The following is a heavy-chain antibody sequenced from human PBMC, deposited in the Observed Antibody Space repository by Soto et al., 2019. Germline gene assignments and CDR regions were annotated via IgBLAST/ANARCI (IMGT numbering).Heavy chain of an antibody. Sequence: PGGSLSLARAAFGLSFSSYSMSWVRQAPGKGLEWVSAISSSGGYTYYPDSVKGRFTISRDNAKSSLYLQMDSLRAEDTAVYSCARGGGYYFDYWGQGTLVTVSS. CDR1: GLSFSSYS. V-gene: IGHV3-21*01. D-gene: IGHD3-16*01. J-gene: IGHJ4*02. CDR3: ARGGGYYFDY. CDR2: ISSSGGYT.